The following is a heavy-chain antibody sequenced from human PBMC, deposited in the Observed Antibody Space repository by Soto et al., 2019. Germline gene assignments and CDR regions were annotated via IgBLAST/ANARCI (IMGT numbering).Heavy chain of an antibody. J-gene: IGHJ6*02. Sequence: GGSLRLSCAASGFTFDDYAMHWVRQAPGKGLEWVSGISWNSGSIGYADSVKGRFTISRDNAKNSLYLQMNSLRAEDTALYYCAKDXFKLGYCSGGSCYGMDVWGQGTTVTVSS. V-gene: IGHV3-9*01. CDR2: ISWNSGSI. CDR3: AKDXFKLGYCSGGSCYGMDV. D-gene: IGHD2-15*01. CDR1: GFTFDDYA.